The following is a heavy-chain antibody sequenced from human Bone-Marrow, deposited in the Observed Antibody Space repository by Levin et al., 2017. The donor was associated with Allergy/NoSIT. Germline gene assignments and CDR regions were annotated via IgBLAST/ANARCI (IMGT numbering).Heavy chain of an antibody. Sequence: ASVKVSCQASGYTFTTYGISWVRQAPGQGLQWMGWISGSTGDTHYPQKFQGRVTMTTDTSTSTAYMELRSLRSDDTAVYYGGRREDRAFGVPPEYWGQGTLVTVSS. J-gene: IGHJ4*02. CDR2: ISGSTGDT. CDR1: GYTFTTYG. D-gene: IGHD1-14*01. CDR3: GRREDRAFGVPPEY. V-gene: IGHV1-18*01.